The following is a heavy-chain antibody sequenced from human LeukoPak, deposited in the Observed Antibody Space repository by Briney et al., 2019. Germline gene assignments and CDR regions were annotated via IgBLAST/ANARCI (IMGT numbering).Heavy chain of an antibody. CDR2: MSPNSGDT. J-gene: IGHJ4*02. D-gene: IGHD1-26*01. Sequence: ASVKVSCKASGYTFTSYDFNWVRQATGQRPEWMGWMSPNSGDTGYAQKFQDRVTMTRNTSISTAYMELSSLGSDDTAVYYCATDLPGSGSYGSFDYWGQGTLVTVSS. CDR3: ATDLPGSGSYGSFDY. CDR1: GYTFTSYD. V-gene: IGHV1-8*01.